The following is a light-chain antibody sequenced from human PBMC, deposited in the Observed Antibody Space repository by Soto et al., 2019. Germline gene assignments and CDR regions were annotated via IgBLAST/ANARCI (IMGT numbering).Light chain of an antibody. J-gene: IGLJ2*01. V-gene: IGLV2-8*01. CDR1: SSDVGGYNY. CDR2: EVS. CDR3: TSYAGSLPVV. Sequence: QSALTQPPSASGSPGQSVTISCTGTSSDVGGYNYVSWYQHHPGKAPRLMVYEVSKWPSGVPDRFSGSKSGNTASLTVSGLQTEDEADYYCTSYAGSLPVVFGGGTKVTVL.